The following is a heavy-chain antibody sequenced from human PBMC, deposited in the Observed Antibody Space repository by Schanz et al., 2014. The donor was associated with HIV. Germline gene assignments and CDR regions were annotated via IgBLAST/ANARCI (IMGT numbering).Heavy chain of an antibody. CDR2: IWYDGSKK. CDR3: ARDMCTAGSCYYFDH. CDR1: GFTFSNYG. D-gene: IGHD2-15*01. Sequence: VQLVESGGGLVQPGRSLRLSCAASGFTFSNYGMHWVRQAPGKGLEWVAIIWYDGSKKYYADSVKGRFTISRDNSENTLYLQMNSLRVEDTAVYYCARDMCTAGSCYYFDHWGQRTLVTVSS. J-gene: IGHJ4*02. V-gene: IGHV3-33*01.